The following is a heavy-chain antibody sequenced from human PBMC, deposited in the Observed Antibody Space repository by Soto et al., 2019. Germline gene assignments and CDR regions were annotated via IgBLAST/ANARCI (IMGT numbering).Heavy chain of an antibody. V-gene: IGHV4-28*03. J-gene: IGHJ3*02. CDR3: ARGDYAKAFDI. Sequence: SETLSLTCAVSGYSISSSNWWGWIRQPPGKGLEWIGNIYYSGSAYYNPSLKSRVTMSVDTSKNQFSLKLTSVTAVDTAVYYCARGDYAKAFDIWGQGTTVTVS. CDR2: IYYSGSA. D-gene: IGHD2-2*01. CDR1: GYSISSSNW.